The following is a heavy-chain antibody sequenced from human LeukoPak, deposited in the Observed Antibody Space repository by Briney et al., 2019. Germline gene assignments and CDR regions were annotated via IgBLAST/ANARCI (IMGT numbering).Heavy chain of an antibody. J-gene: IGHJ6*04. CDR2: IYYSGST. CDR1: GGSISSSSYY. V-gene: IGHV4-39*01. D-gene: IGHD2-2*01. Sequence: SETLPLTCTVSGGSISSSSYYWGWIRQPPGKGLEWIGSIYYSGSTYYNPSLKSRVTISVDTSKNQFSLKLSSVTAADTAVYYCARQSTADLWGKGTTVTVSS. CDR3: ARQSTADL.